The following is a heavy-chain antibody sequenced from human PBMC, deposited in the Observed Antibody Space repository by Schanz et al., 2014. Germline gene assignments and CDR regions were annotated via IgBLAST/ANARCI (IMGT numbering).Heavy chain of an antibody. J-gene: IGHJ4*02. Sequence: QVQLVQSGAEMKKPGASVKVSCKASGYTFTGYYMHWVRQAPGQGLEWMGWINPNSGTTNYAQKFQGWVTMTRDTSISTAYMEVSSLRSDDTAVYYCARDQSPYTNSSDVRYFDYWGQGSLVTVSS. CDR2: INPNSGTT. V-gene: IGHV1-2*04. CDR1: GYTFTGYY. CDR3: ARDQSPYTNSSDVRYFDY. D-gene: IGHD6-6*01.